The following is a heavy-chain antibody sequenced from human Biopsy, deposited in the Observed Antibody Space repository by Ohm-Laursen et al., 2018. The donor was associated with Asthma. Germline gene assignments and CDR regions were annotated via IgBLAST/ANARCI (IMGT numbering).Heavy chain of an antibody. CDR2: IYYSGTT. D-gene: IGHD1-14*01. CDR3: ASGPEWSGLDV. V-gene: IGHV4-39*01. Sequence: TLSLTCSLSSGSGGYMRSGNYYWGWIRQPPGKGLEWIGSIYYSGTTYYNPSLESRVTVSADTSKNQFSLKLTSVTAADTAVYYCASGPEWSGLDVWGQGTTATVSS. CDR1: SGSGGYMRSGNYY. J-gene: IGHJ6*02.